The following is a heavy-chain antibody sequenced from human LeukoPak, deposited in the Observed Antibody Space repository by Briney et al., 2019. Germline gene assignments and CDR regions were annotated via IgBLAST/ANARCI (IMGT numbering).Heavy chain of an antibody. J-gene: IGHJ4*02. CDR2: INHSGST. D-gene: IGHD2-2*01. Sequence: PSETLSLTCAVYGGSFSGYYWSWIRQPPGKGLEWIGEINHSGSTNYNPSLKSRVTISVDTSKNQFSLKLSSVTAADTAVYYCARGRRYCSSTSCYVSWWENARKHFDYWGQGTLVTVSP. CDR1: GGSFSGYY. CDR3: ARGRRYCSSTSCYVSWWENARKHFDY. V-gene: IGHV4-34*01.